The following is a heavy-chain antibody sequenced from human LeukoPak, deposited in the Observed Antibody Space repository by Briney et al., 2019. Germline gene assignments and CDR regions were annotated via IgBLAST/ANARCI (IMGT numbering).Heavy chain of an antibody. CDR3: ARGYYDSSGYSAPDAFDI. D-gene: IGHD3-22*01. CDR1: GGSISSGGYY. Sequence: SQTLSLTCTVSGGSISSGGYYWSWIRQHPGKGLEWIGYIYYSGSTYYNPSLKSRVTISVDTSKNQFSLKLSSVTAADTAVYYCARGYYDSSGYSAPDAFDIWGQGTMVTVSS. CDR2: IYYSGST. J-gene: IGHJ3*02. V-gene: IGHV4-31*03.